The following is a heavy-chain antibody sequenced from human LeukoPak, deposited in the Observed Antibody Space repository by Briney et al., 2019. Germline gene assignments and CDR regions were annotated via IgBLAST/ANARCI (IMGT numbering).Heavy chain of an antibody. Sequence: SETLSITCSVSGGSINNYYWSWIRQPPGKGLEWIGYIYYSGSTNYNPSLKSRVTISVDTSKNQFSLMLSSVTAADTAVYYCARHNARLRGWIGEVDYWGQGALVTVSS. D-gene: IGHD3-10*01. V-gene: IGHV4-59*08. J-gene: IGHJ4*02. CDR3: ARHNARLRGWIGEVDY. CDR2: IYYSGST. CDR1: GGSINNYY.